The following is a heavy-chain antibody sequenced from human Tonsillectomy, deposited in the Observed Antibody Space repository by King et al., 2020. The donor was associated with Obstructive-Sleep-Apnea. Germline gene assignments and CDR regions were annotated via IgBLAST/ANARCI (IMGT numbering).Heavy chain of an antibody. CDR2: IRQDGSEK. CDR3: GKQWGTYYDFFRPTMN. CDR1: GFTFSNYW. Sequence: VQLVESGGVLVQPGGSLRLSCAASGFTFSNYWMTWVRQAPGKGLEWVANIRQDGSEKSYVDSVKGRFTVSRDNTKNSLYLQMSSLRAEDTAVYYCGKQWGTYYDFFRPTMNWGQGTLVIVSS. J-gene: IGHJ4*02. V-gene: IGHV3-7*03. D-gene: IGHD3-3*01.